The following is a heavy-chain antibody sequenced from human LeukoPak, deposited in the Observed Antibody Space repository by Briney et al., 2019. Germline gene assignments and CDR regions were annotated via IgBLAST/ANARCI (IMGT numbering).Heavy chain of an antibody. D-gene: IGHD3-10*01. J-gene: IGHJ4*02. Sequence: SVKVSCKASGGTFSNYGIIWVRQAPGQGLEWMGGIIPIFGKANYAQKFQGRVTITADESTSTAYMELSSLRSEDTAVYYCARDLKVRGVFFDYWGQGTLVTVSS. V-gene: IGHV1-69*13. CDR1: GGTFSNYG. CDR3: ARDLKVRGVFFDY. CDR2: IIPIFGKA.